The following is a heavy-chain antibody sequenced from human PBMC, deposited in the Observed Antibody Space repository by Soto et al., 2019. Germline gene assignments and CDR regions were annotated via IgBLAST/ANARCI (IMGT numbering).Heavy chain of an antibody. Sequence: EVQLVESGGALVQPGGSLRLSCAASGFSFTNYWMKWVRQAPGKGLEWVANIKHDGTETYYVDSVKGRFTISRDNARNALYLYMNSLRADDTAVYQCAAAYYYDSSGYYYGDDALDIWGQGTMVTVSS. CDR2: IKHDGTET. D-gene: IGHD3-22*01. V-gene: IGHV3-7*03. J-gene: IGHJ3*02. CDR1: GFSFTNYW. CDR3: AAAYYYDSSGYYYGDDALDI.